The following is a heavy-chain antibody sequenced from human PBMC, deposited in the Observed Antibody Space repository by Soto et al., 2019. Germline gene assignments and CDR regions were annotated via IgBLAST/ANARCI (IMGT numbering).Heavy chain of an antibody. J-gene: IGHJ6*03. D-gene: IGHD3-3*01. CDR1: GGSISSYY. CDR2: IYYSGST. V-gene: IGHV4-59*01. CDR3: ASGSYDFWGTDYYYYMDV. Sequence: SETLSLTCTVSGGSISSYYWSWIRQPPGKGLEWIGYIYYSGSTNYNPSLKSRVTISVDTSKNQFSLKLSSVTAADTAVYYCASGSYDFWGTDYYYYMDVWGKGTTVTVSS.